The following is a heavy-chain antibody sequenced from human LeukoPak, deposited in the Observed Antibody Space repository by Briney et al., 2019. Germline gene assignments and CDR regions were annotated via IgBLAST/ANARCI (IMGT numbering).Heavy chain of an antibody. CDR2: INHSGST. Sequence: PSETLSLTCAVYGGSFSGYYWSWIRQPPGKGLEWIGEINHSGSTNYNPSLKSRVTISVDTSKNQFSLKLSSVTAADTAVYYCARQLDHYDNIYYLDYWGQGTLVTVSS. CDR1: GGSFSGYY. V-gene: IGHV4-34*01. D-gene: IGHD3-16*01. CDR3: ARQLDHYDNIYYLDY. J-gene: IGHJ4*02.